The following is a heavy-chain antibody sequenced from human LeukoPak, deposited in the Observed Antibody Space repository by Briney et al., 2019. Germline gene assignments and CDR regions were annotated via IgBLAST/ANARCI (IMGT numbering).Heavy chain of an antibody. D-gene: IGHD1-26*01. CDR1: GYTFTSYG. V-gene: IGHV1-18*01. Sequence: ASVKVSCKASGYTFTSYGISWVRQAPGQGLEWMGWISAYNGNTNYARKLQGRVTMTTDTSTSTAYMELRSLRSDDTAVYYCARVLSGNYYNGLGYWGQGTLVTVSS. CDR2: ISAYNGNT. CDR3: ARVLSGNYYNGLGY. J-gene: IGHJ4*02.